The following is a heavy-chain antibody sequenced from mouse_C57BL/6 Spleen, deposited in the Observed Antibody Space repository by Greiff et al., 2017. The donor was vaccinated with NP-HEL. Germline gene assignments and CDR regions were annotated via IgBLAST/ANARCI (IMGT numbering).Heavy chain of an antibody. J-gene: IGHJ2*01. Sequence: QVQLQQSGAELVRPGASVKLSCKASGYTFTDYYINWVKQRPGQGLEWIARIYPGSGNTYYNEKFKGKATLTAEKSSSTAYMQLSSLTSEDSAVYFCASYYSNYVVYWGQGTTLTVSS. CDR1: GYTFTDYY. CDR3: ASYYSNYVVY. CDR2: IYPGSGNT. V-gene: IGHV1-76*01. D-gene: IGHD2-5*01.